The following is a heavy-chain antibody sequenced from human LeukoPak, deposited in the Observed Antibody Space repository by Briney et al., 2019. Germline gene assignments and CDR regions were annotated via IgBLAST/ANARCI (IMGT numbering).Heavy chain of an antibody. J-gene: IGHJ4*02. D-gene: IGHD3-16*01. CDR3: ARDPSSFGGYFDF. V-gene: IGHV4-59*01. Sequence: SETLSLTCTVSGGSISSYYWSWTRQPPGKGLEWIGYIYYSGSTNYNPSLKSRVTISVDTSKNQFSLKLSSVTAADTAVYYCARDPSSFGGYFDFWGQGTLVTVSS. CDR2: IYYSGST. CDR1: GGSISSYY.